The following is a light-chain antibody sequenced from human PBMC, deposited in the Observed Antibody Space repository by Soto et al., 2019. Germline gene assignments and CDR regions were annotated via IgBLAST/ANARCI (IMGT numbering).Light chain of an antibody. CDR2: GTS. J-gene: IGKJ4*01. V-gene: IGKV3-20*01. CDR1: QSVSSSF. Sequence: EIVLTQSPGTLSLSPGERATLSCRASQSVSSSFLAWYQQKPGQAPRLLIYGTSYRATGIPDRFSGSGSGTDVILSIIRVEPEDVSVYYCQLLSGSPPLTFGGGTKVEI. CDR3: QLLSGSPPLT.